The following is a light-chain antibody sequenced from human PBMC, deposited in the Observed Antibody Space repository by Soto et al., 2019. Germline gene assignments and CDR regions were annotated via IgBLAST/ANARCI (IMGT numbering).Light chain of an antibody. J-gene: IGKJ1*01. V-gene: IGKV3-20*01. CDR3: QQYGSSPPWT. CDR1: QSVSGIH. CDR2: VAS. Sequence: EIVLTQSPGTLSLSPGERATLSCRASQSVSGIHFAWYQQKPGQAPRLLIYVASNRATGTPDRFSASGSGTDFTLTISRLEPEDVAVYYCQQYGSSPPWTFGQGTKVQIK.